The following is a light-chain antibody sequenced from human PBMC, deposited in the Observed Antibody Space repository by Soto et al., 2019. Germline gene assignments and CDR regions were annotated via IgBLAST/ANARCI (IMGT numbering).Light chain of an antibody. J-gene: IGKJ3*01. Sequence: DIVMTQSPDSLAVSLGEMATINCKSSQSVLFTPSNQNYRAWYQKKPGQPPKLLMYWASTRASGVPDRFPGSGSGTAVTLTISSLQAEDVSVYYCQRYRGSPPGTLGPGTKV. CDR1: QSVLFTPSNQNY. CDR3: QRYRGSPPGT. V-gene: IGKV4-1*01. CDR2: WAS.